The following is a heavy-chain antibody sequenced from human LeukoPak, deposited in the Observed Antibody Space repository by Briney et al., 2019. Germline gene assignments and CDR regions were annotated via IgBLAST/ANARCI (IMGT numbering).Heavy chain of an antibody. Sequence: ASVKVSCKASGYTFTGYDINWVRQATGQGLEWMGWMNPNSGNTGYAQKFQGRVTMTRNTSISTAYMELSSLRSEETAVYYCARGAGYSSSPVDWGQGTMVTVSS. V-gene: IGHV1-8*01. D-gene: IGHD6-13*01. CDR3: ARGAGYSSSPVD. J-gene: IGHJ3*01. CDR1: GYTFTGYD. CDR2: MNPNSGNT.